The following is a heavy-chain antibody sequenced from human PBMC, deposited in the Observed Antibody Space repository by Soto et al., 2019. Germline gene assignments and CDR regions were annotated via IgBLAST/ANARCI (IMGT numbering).Heavy chain of an antibody. V-gene: IGHV3-21*06. CDR2: ITNRGTHT. CDR3: ARAHEVAWFDS. J-gene: IGHJ5*01. CDR1: GFSFSSYT. Sequence: GGSLRLSCTASGFSFSSYTMNWVRQAPGKGLQWVASITNRGTHTYSADSVKGRFTISRGNDKNSLYLQMNNLRAEDTATYYCARAHEVAWFDSWGLGTLVTVSS. D-gene: IGHD2-15*01.